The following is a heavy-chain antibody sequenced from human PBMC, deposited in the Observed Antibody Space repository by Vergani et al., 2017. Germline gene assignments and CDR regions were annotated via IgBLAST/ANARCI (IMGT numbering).Heavy chain of an antibody. CDR3: ARGARITIFVDDAFDI. D-gene: IGHD3-3*01. V-gene: IGHV3-11*01. CDR2: ISSSGSTI. J-gene: IGHJ3*02. Sequence: VQLLESGGGLVQPGGSLRLSCAASGFTFSDYYMSWIRQAPGKGLEWVSYISSSGSTIYYADSVKGRFTISRDNAKNSLYLQMNSLRAEDTAVYYCARGARITIFVDDAFDIWGQGTMVTVSS. CDR1: GFTFSDYY.